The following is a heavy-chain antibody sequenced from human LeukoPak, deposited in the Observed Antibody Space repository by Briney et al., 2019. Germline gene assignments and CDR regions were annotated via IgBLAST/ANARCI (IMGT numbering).Heavy chain of an antibody. CDR1: GGSISSSSYY. Sequence: SETLSLTCTVSGGSISSSSYYWGWTRQPPGKGLEWIGSIYYSGSTYYNPSLKSRVTISVDTSKNQFSLKLSSVTAADTAVYYCARNPTYYDFWSGPTHFDYWGQGTLVTVSS. D-gene: IGHD3-3*01. CDR2: IYYSGST. V-gene: IGHV4-39*01. CDR3: ARNPTYYDFWSGPTHFDY. J-gene: IGHJ4*02.